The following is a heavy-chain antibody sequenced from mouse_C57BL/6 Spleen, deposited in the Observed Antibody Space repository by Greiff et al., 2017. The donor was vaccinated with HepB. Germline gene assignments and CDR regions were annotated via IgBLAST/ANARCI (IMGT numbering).Heavy chain of an antibody. J-gene: IGHJ2*01. CDR1: GFTFSSYG. V-gene: IGHV5-6*01. Sequence: DVQLVESGGDLVKPGGSLKLSCAASGFTFSSYGMSWVRQTPDKRLEWVATISSGGSYTYYPDSVKGRFTISRDNAKNTLYLQMSSLKSEDTAMYYCARGGSYPFEYWGQGTTLTVSS. D-gene: IGHD1-1*01. CDR2: ISSGGSYT. CDR3: ARGGSYPFEY.